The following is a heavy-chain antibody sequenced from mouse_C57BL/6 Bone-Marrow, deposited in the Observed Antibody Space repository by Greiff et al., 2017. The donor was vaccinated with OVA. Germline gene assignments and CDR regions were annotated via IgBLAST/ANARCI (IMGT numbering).Heavy chain of an antibody. J-gene: IGHJ4*01. V-gene: IGHV1-72*01. CDR2: IDPNSGGT. CDR3: AATTIVRDYYAMDY. D-gene: IGHD1-1*01. Sequence: QVQLQQPGAELVKPGASVKLSCKASGYTFTSYWMHWVKQRPGRGLEWIGRIDPNSGGTKYNEKFKSKATLTVDKPSSTAYMQLSSLTSEDSAVYYCAATTIVRDYYAMDYWGQGTSVTVSS. CDR1: GYTFTSYW.